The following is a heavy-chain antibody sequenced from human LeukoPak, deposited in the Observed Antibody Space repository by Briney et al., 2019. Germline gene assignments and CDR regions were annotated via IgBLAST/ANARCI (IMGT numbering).Heavy chain of an antibody. CDR2: INSDGTST. CDR3: ARDNYHSIDY. V-gene: IGHV3-74*01. Sequence: TGGSLRLSCGASGFTFSRTWMHWVRQAPGKGLVCVSRINSDGTSTVYADSVRGRFTISRDNAKNTVYLQMSGLGVDDTAVYYCARDNYHSIDYWGQGTLVTVSS. J-gene: IGHJ4*02. CDR1: GFTFSRTW. D-gene: IGHD1-7*01.